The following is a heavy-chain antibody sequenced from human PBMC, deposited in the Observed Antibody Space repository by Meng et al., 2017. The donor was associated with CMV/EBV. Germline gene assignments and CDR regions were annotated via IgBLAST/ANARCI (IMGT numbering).Heavy chain of an antibody. CDR3: ARVLRWNGVIDY. V-gene: IGHV4-4*07. CDR1: GGSISSNY. Sequence: QVQLQESGPGLLKPSETLSLTCTVSGGSISSNYWSWTRQPAGKGLEWIGRIYTSGSTNYNPSLKSRVTMSVDTSKNQFFLKLSSATAADTAVYYCARVLRWNGVIDYWGQGTLVTVSS. CDR2: IYTSGST. D-gene: IGHD4-23*01. J-gene: IGHJ4*02.